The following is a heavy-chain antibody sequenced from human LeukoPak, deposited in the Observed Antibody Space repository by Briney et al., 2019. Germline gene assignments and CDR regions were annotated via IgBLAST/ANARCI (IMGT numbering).Heavy chain of an antibody. J-gene: IGHJ3*02. D-gene: IGHD3-3*01. Sequence: GGSLRLSCAASGFTFSSYAMHWVRQAPGKGLEYVSAISSNGGSTYYANSEKGRFTISRDNSKNTLYLQMNSLRAEDTAVYYCARAEVFYYDFWSGYFTQDAFDIWGQGTMVTVSS. CDR2: ISSNGGST. CDR3: ARAEVFYYDFWSGYFTQDAFDI. V-gene: IGHV3-64*01. CDR1: GFTFSSYA.